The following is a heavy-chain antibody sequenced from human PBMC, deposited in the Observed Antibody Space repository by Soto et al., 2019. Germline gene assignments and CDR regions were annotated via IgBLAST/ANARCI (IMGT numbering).Heavy chain of an antibody. CDR1: GFTFSSYG. CDR3: AKDAGTMVRVLLTTDYYHYGMDI. CDR2: MWYDGNYK. D-gene: IGHD3-10*01. Sequence: QVQLVESGGGVVQPGRSLRLSCAASGFTFSSYGMHWVRQAPGKGLQWVAVMWYDGNYKYYADFVKGRFTISRDNSKNTLYLQMNSLIVEDTAVYYCAKDAGTMVRVLLTTDYYHYGMDIWGQWTPVTVSS. V-gene: IGHV3-30*18. J-gene: IGHJ6*02.